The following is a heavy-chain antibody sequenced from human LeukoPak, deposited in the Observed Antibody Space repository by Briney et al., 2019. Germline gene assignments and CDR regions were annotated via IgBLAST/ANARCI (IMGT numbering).Heavy chain of an antibody. CDR2: IKQDGSEK. D-gene: IGHD3-22*01. J-gene: IGHJ4*02. CDR3: ARDKWLLAEFDY. CDR1: GFSFSSYW. Sequence: PGGSLRLSCAASGFSFSSYWMSWVRQAPGKGLEWVANIKQDGSEKYYVDSVKGRCTISRDNAKNTLYLQMNSLRAEDTAVYYCARDKWLLAEFDYWGQGTLVTVSS. V-gene: IGHV3-7*01.